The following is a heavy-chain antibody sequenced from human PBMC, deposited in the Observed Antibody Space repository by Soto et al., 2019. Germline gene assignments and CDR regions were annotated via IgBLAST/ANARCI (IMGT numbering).Heavy chain of an antibody. Sequence: GGSLRLSCAASGFTFSSYGMHWVRQAPGKGLEWVAVISYDGSNKYYADSVKGRFTISRDNSKNTLYLQMNSLRAEDTAVYYCAKGRRGSSSSGGRVGYCSGGSCYPGGSWGQGTLVTVSS. J-gene: IGHJ4*02. CDR1: GFTFSSYG. CDR3: AKGRRGSSSSGGRVGYCSGGSCYPGGS. V-gene: IGHV3-30*18. CDR2: ISYDGSNK. D-gene: IGHD2-15*01.